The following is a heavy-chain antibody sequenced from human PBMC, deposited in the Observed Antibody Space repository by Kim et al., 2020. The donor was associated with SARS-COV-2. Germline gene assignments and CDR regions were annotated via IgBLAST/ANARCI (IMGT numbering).Heavy chain of an antibody. J-gene: IGHJ6*02. CDR1: GFTFSSYA. V-gene: IGHV3-23*01. D-gene: IGHD3-9*01. CDR3: AKDLTSTYYDILTGYSSWYYYGMDV. CDR2: ISGSGGST. Sequence: GGSLRLSCAASGFTFSSYAMSWVRQAPGKGLEWVSAISGSGGSTYYADSVKGRFTISRDNSKNTLYLQMNSLRAEDTAVYYCAKDLTSTYYDILTGYSSWYYYGMDVWGQGTTVTVSS.